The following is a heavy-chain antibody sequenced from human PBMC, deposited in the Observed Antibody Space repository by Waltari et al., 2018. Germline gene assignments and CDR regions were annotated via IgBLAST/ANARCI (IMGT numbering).Heavy chain of an antibody. Sequence: QVQLVQSASELKEPGASVKIACKASGSTFTNFAIDWVPQAPGQGLEWMGWISTATGNPTYGRGFTGRYVLSLDTSINTAYLQITSLKAEDTAFYFCARDRVVGATDWAYWGQGTLVTVSS. J-gene: IGHJ4*02. CDR3: ARDRVVGATDWAY. CDR2: ISTATGNP. D-gene: IGHD1-26*01. CDR1: GSTFTNFA. V-gene: IGHV7-4-1*02.